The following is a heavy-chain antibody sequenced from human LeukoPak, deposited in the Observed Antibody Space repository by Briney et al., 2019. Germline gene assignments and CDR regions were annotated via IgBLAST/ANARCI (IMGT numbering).Heavy chain of an antibody. CDR1: GYSFNSYY. CDR3: ARSSAYYNEADI. J-gene: IGHJ3*02. CDR2: INPSGGST. Sequence: ASVKVSCKTSGYSFNSYYIHWVRQAPGQGLEWMGIINPSGGSTTYAQKFQGRLTMASDTSTSTVYMELSSLRSEDTAMYYCARSSAYYNEADIWGQGTMVTVSS. D-gene: IGHD1-26*01. V-gene: IGHV1-46*02.